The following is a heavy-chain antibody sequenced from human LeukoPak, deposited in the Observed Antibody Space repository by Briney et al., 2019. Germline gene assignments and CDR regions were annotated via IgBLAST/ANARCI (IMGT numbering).Heavy chain of an antibody. J-gene: IGHJ3*01. Sequence: GSLRLSCAASGFTFSSYAMSWVRQVPGKGLEWIGYMYHTGSGNYNPSLKSRVTISVDTSKNQFSLDVNSVTVADTAVYYCARWALKSAFDLWGQGTTVTVSS. CDR3: ARWALKSAFDL. CDR2: MYHTGSG. V-gene: IGHV4-59*01. CDR1: GFTFSSYA.